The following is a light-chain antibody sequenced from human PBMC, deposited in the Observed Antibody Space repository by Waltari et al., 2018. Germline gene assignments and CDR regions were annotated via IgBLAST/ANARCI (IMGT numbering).Light chain of an antibody. CDR1: ESVSNY. CDR3: QQGSILPLT. V-gene: IGKV3-11*01. Sequence: EVVLTQSPVTLSLAAGERATLSCRASESVSNYLAWYQQKPGQSPRLLIYDTSTSATGIPARFSGSGYGTDFTLTINNLEAEDFALYYCQQGSILPLTFGGGTNVEIK. CDR2: DTS. J-gene: IGKJ4*01.